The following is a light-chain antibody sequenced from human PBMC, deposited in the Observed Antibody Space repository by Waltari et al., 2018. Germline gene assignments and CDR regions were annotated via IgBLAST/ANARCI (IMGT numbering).Light chain of an antibody. CDR3: QQRRDWPIT. V-gene: IGKV3-11*01. J-gene: IGKJ5*01. CDR2: DAS. CDR1: QSVSSY. Sequence: DIVLTQSPASLSLSPGERATLSCRPSQSVSSYLAWYQQKPGQAPRLLIYDASNRATGIPARFSGSGSGTDFTLTISSLEPEDFAVYYCQQRRDWPITFGQGTRLEIK.